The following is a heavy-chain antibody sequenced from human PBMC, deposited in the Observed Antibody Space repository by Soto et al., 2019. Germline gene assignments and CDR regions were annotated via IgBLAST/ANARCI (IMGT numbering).Heavy chain of an antibody. D-gene: IGHD2-15*01. CDR1: HYSFARYG. CDR2: IGTYNSNT. V-gene: IGHV1-18*01. CDR3: AREGYCSSGSCALYSHDFFGMDV. Sequence: ASVKVSCKASHYSFARYGISWVRQAPGQGLEWMGWIGTYNSNTKYAQKVQGRVTMTTDTPTSTAYMNLRSLTSDDTAVYYCAREGYCSSGSCALYSHDFFGMDVWGQGTTVTVSS. J-gene: IGHJ6*02.